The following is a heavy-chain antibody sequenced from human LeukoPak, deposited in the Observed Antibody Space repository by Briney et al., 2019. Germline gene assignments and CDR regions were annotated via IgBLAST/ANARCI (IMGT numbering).Heavy chain of an antibody. CDR3: ARRHDYSIDDAFDI. V-gene: IGHV3-48*01. Sequence: GGSLRLSCAASGFTFSRYSMNWVRQAPGKGLEWVSYISSSSSTIYYADSVKGRFTISRDNAKNSLYLQMNSLRAEDTAVYYCARRHDYSIDDAFDIWGQGTMVTVSS. D-gene: IGHD4-11*01. J-gene: IGHJ3*02. CDR1: GFTFSRYS. CDR2: ISSSSSTI.